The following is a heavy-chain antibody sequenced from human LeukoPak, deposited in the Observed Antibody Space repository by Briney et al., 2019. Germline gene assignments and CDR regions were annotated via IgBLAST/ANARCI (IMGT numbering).Heavy chain of an antibody. V-gene: IGHV4-39*01. CDR1: GGSISSSSYY. CDR2: IYYSGST. CDR3: AAITMVRGQVSY. D-gene: IGHD3-10*01. Sequence: PSETLSLTCTVSGGSISSSSYYWGWIRQPPGKGPEWIGSIYYSGSTYYNPSLKSRVTISVDTSKNQFSLKLSSVTAADTAVYYYAAITMVRGQVSYWGQGTLVTVSS. J-gene: IGHJ4*02.